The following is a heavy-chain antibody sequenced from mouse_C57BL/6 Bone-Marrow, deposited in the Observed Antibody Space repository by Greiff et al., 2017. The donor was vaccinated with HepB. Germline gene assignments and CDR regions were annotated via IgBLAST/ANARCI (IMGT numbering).Heavy chain of an antibody. J-gene: IGHJ1*03. Sequence: QVQLQQSGAELVRPGASVTLSCKASGYTFTDYEMHWVKQTPVHGLEWIGAIDPETGGTAYNQKFKGKAILTADKSSSTAYMELRSLTSEDSAVYFCARSGPLYYGSSYWYFDVWGTGTTVTVSS. V-gene: IGHV1-15*01. CDR1: GYTFTDYE. CDR2: IDPETGGT. CDR3: ARSGPLYYGSSYWYFDV. D-gene: IGHD1-1*01.